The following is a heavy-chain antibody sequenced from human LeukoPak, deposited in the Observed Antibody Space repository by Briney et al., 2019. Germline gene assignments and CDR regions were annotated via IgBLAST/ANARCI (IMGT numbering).Heavy chain of an antibody. D-gene: IGHD2-15*01. CDR3: ARVNVVVVPATHPDYYYYCMDV. J-gene: IGHJ6*03. CDR1: GYTFTSYG. Sequence: ASVKVSCKASGYTFTSYGISWVRQAPGQGLEWMGWISGYNGNTNYAQKLQGRVTMTTDTSTSTAYMELRSLRSDDTAVYYCARVNVVVVPATHPDYYYYCMDVWGKGTTVTVSS. CDR2: ISGYNGNT. V-gene: IGHV1-18*01.